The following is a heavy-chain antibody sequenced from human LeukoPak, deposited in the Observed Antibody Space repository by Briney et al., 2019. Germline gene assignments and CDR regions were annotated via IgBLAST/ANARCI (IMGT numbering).Heavy chain of an antibody. Sequence: SVKVSCKASGGTFSSYAISWVRQAPGQGLEWMGRIIPILGIVNYAQKFQGRVTITADKSTSTAYMELSSLRSEDTAVYYCARGVGYSYGSSEDYWGQGTLVTVSS. CDR2: IIPILGIV. CDR3: ARGVGYSYGSSEDY. J-gene: IGHJ4*02. D-gene: IGHD5-18*01. CDR1: GGTFSSYA. V-gene: IGHV1-69*04.